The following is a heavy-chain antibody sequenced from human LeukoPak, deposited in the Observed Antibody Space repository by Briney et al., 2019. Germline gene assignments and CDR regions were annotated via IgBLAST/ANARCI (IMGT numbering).Heavy chain of an antibody. CDR2: IYTSGST. Sequence: PSETLSLTCTVCGGSISSYYWSWIRQPAGKGLEWIGRIYTSGSTNYNPSLESRVTMSVDTSKNQFSLKLSSVTAADTAVYYCARDTVDYVSGSYANNWFDPWGQGTLVTVPS. CDR1: GGSISSYY. V-gene: IGHV4-4*07. J-gene: IGHJ5*02. CDR3: ARDTVDYVSGSYANNWFDP. D-gene: IGHD3-10*01.